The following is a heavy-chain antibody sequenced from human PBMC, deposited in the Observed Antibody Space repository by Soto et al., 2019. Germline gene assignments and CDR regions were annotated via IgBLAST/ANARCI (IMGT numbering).Heavy chain of an antibody. D-gene: IGHD4-17*01. J-gene: IGHJ2*01. CDR1: GFTFGDYA. V-gene: IGHV3-49*03. CDR2: IRSKAYGGTT. Sequence: EVQLVESGGGLVQPGRSLRLSCTASGFTFGDYAMSWFRQAPGKGLEWVGFIRSKAYGGTTEYAASVKGRFTISRDDSKSIAYLQMNSLKTEDTAVYYCTTYTVTLNWYFDLWGRGTLVTVSS. CDR3: TTYTVTLNWYFDL.